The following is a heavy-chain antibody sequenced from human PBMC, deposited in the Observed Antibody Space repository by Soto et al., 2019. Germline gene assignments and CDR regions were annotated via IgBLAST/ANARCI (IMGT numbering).Heavy chain of an antibody. Sequence: PGESLKISCKGSGYSFNMYWIAWVRQMPGQGLEWMGIIYPGDSDTTYSSSFEGQATISADKTISTVYLQLSSLKASDTAMYYCERHQGYMDKINNAAFDIWGQGTMVTVSS. D-gene: IGHD2-2*02. CDR1: GYSFNMYW. CDR2: IYPGDSDT. J-gene: IGHJ3*02. CDR3: ERHQGYMDKINNAAFDI. V-gene: IGHV5-51*01.